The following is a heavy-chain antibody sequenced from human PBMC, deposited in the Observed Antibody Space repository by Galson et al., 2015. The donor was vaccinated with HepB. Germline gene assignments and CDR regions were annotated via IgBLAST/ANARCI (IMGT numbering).Heavy chain of an antibody. D-gene: IGHD4-17*01. CDR1: GFTVSSNY. CDR3: ARAGYGDYFDY. V-gene: IGHV3-53*01. J-gene: IGHJ4*02. CDR2: IYSGGST. Sequence: SLRLSCAASGFTVSSNYMSWVRQAPGEGLEWVSVIYSGGSTYYADSVKGRFTISRDNSKNTLYLQMNSLRAEDTAVYYCARAGYGDYFDYWGQGTLVTVSS.